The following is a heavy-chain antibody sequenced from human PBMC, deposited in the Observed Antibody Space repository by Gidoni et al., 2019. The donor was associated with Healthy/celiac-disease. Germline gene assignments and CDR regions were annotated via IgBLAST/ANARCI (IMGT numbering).Heavy chain of an antibody. Sequence: QVQLQESGPGLVKPSQTLSLTCTVSGGSISSGGYYWSWIRQHPGKGLEWIGYIYYSGSTYYNPSLKSRVTISVDTSKNQFSLKLSSVTAADTAVYYCARAPYSTIFGVVIGLDYWGQGTLVTVSS. V-gene: IGHV4-31*03. CDR2: IYYSGST. D-gene: IGHD3-3*01. CDR3: ARAPYSTIFGVVIGLDY. CDR1: GGSISSGGYY. J-gene: IGHJ4*02.